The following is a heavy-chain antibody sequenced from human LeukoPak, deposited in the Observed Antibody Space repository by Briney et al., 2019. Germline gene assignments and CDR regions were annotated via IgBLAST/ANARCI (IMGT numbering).Heavy chain of an antibody. CDR3: ARVPITRTASDD. CDR2: IYYRGST. CDR1: GGSISISSYY. D-gene: IGHD3-10*01. J-gene: IGHJ4*02. Sequence: SETLSLTCTVSGGSISISSYYWGWIRQPPGKGLDWIGRIYYRGSTYYNPSLKRRDTISVATAKNQFSLKLSSVTAAHTAVYYCARVPITRTASDDWGQGTLVTVS. V-gene: IGHV4-39*01.